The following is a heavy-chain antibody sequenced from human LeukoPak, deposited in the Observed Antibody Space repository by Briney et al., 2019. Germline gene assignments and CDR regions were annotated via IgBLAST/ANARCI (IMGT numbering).Heavy chain of an antibody. CDR1: GGSFSGYS. CDR2: SNHRGST. J-gene: IGHJ4*02. D-gene: IGHD6-19*01. CDR3: ARVSRWFLAVAGYADY. Sequence: PSETLSLTCAFSGGSFSGYSWSWIRQTPGQGLEWLGESNHRGSTNYNPSLKSRVTISVDASKSQFSLKLSSATAADTAVYYCARVSRWFLAVAGYADYWGQGTQVTVSS. V-gene: IGHV4-34*01.